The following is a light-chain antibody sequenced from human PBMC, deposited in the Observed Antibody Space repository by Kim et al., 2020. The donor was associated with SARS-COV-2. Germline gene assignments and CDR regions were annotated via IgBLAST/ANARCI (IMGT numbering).Light chain of an antibody. CDR1: QSVSSSF. CDR3: QQYHNSYT. Sequence: IVLTQSPGTLYLSPGESATLSCRASQSVSSSFLAWYQQRPGQAPSLLIYGTSRRAAGIPGRFSGSGSGTDFTLTISGVYPEDSAVYYCQQYHNSYTFGQGTRLEI. V-gene: IGKV3-20*01. CDR2: GTS. J-gene: IGKJ2*01.